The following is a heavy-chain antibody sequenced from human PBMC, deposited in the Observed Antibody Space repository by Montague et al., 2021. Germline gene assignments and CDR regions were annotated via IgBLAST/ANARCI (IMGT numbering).Heavy chain of an antibody. V-gene: IGHV3-74*01. CDR2: ISTDGSST. J-gene: IGHJ4*02. CDR3: TFYKFLETPRGFDY. Sequence: SLRLSCAASGFTFSSYWMHWVRQAPGKGLVWVSRISTDGSSTTYADSVKGRFTTSRDNAKNMLYLQVNSLRAEDTAVYYCTFYKFLETPRGFDYWGQGTMVTVSA. D-gene: IGHD5-24*01. CDR1: GFTFSSYW.